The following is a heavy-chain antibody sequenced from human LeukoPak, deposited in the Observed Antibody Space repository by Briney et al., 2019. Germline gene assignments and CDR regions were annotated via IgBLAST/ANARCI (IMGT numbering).Heavy chain of an antibody. V-gene: IGHV1-2*02. CDR2: INPNSGGT. D-gene: IGHD2-15*01. J-gene: IGHJ6*02. Sequence: ASVKVSCKASGYTFTGYYMHWVRQAPGQGLEWKGWINPNSGGTNYAQKFQGRVTMTRDTSISTAYMALSRLRSDDTALYYCARDTLVAATGYYYGMDVWGQGTTVTVSS. CDR1: GYTFTGYY. CDR3: ARDTLVAATGYYYGMDV.